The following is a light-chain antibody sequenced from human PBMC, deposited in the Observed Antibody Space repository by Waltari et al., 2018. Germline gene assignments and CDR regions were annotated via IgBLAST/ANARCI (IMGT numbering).Light chain of an antibody. CDR3: QQFHTFT. V-gene: IGKV1-9*01. CDR2: AAS. CDR1: QGITNY. J-gene: IGKJ3*01. Sequence: DIQLTQAPSFLSASVGDRVSIARRASQGITNYLAWYQQKPGKAPKLLIYAASTLQSGVPARFSGSGSGTDFTLTISSLQPEDFATYYCQQFHTFTFGPGTKVDIK.